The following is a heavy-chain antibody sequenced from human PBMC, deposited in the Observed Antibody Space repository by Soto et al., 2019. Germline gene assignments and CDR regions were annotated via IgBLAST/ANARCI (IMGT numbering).Heavy chain of an antibody. J-gene: IGHJ6*02. CDR3: AKDSSSLIVGATGGMDV. CDR1: GFTFSSYG. D-gene: IGHD1-26*01. V-gene: IGHV3-30*18. Sequence: QVQLVESGGGVVQPGRSLRLSCAASGFTFSSYGMHWVRQAPGKGLEWVAVISYDGSNKYYADSVKGRFTISRDNSKNTLYLQMNSLRAEDTAVDYWAKDSSSLIVGATGGMDVWGQGTTVTVSS. CDR2: ISYDGSNK.